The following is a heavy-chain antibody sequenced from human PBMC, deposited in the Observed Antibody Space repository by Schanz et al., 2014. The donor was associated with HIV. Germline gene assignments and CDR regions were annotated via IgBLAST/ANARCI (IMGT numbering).Heavy chain of an antibody. CDR1: GGSFRGYY. CDR2: VRHIGGT. V-gene: IGHV4-34*01. D-gene: IGHD4-17*01. J-gene: IGHJ4*01. Sequence: QVQLQQWGAGLLKPSETLSLTCAVYGGSFRGYYWTWIRQFPGLGLEWIGGVRHIGGTNYNPSLKSRGTMSMDMSKNQFSLNLTSVTAADTAVYFCARGDFGGSSVDYWGHGNMVTVSS. CDR3: ARGDFGGSSVDY.